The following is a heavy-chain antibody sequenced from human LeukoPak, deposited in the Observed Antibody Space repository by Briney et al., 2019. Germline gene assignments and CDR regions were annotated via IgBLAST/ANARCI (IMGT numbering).Heavy chain of an antibody. V-gene: IGHV3-23*01. J-gene: IGHJ4*02. CDR2: ISGSGGST. CDR1: GFTFSSYA. D-gene: IGHD3-10*01. CDR3: ARASGSGSLTPFDY. Sequence: GGSLRLSCAASGFTFSSYAMSWVRQAPGKGLEWVSAISGSGGSTYYADSVKGRFTISRDNSKNTLYLQMNSLRAEGTAVYYCARASGSGSLTPFDYWGQGTLVTVSS.